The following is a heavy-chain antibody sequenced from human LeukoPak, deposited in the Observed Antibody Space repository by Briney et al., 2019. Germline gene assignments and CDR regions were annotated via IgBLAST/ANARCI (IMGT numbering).Heavy chain of an antibody. D-gene: IGHD2-8*02. CDR3: ARDTGALDS. Sequence: PGGSLRLSCAASGFTFSTSNMNWVRQAPGKGLEWVPSITSGSSYIYYADSVKGRFTISRDNAKNSLYLQMNSLRAEDTAVYFCARDTGALDSWGQGTLVTVSS. CDR1: GFTFSTSN. J-gene: IGHJ4*02. V-gene: IGHV3-21*01. CDR2: ITSGSSYI.